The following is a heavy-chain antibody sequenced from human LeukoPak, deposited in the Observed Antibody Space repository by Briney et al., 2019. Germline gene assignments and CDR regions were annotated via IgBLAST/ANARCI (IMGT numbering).Heavy chain of an antibody. J-gene: IGHJ4*02. CDR2: INPNSGGT. CDR3: ARDLYVGSLLWFGELGPDY. Sequence: ASVKVSCKASGYTFTGYYMHWVRQAPGQGLECMGWINPNSGGTNYAQKFHGRVTMTRDTSIITAYMELSRLRSDDTAVYYCARDLYVGSLLWFGELGPDYWGQGTLVTVSS. CDR1: GYTFTGYY. V-gene: IGHV1-2*02. D-gene: IGHD3-10*01.